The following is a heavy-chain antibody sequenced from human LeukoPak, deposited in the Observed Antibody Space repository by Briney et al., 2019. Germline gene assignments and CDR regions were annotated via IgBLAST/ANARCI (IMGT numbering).Heavy chain of an antibody. V-gene: IGHV3-74*03. CDR2: INGDASNT. Sequence: GGFLRLSCAASGLTFNSYWMHWVRQVAGKGLGWVARINGDASNTTYADSVKGRFTISRDNAKNTLYLQMNSLRVDDTAVYYCARAMPHDNWFDHWGQGSLVTVSS. D-gene: IGHD2-2*01. J-gene: IGHJ5*02. CDR3: ARAMPHDNWFDH. CDR1: GLTFNSYW.